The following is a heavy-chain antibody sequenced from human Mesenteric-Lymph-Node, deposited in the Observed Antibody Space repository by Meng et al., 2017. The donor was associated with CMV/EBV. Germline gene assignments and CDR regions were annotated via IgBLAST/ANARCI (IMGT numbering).Heavy chain of an antibody. CDR3: ARGGYYEGYYYGMDV. CDR1: GYTFTGHY. J-gene: IGHJ6*02. V-gene: IGHV1-2*02. Sequence: ASVQVSCKASGYTFTGHYMHWVRQAPGQGLEWMGWINPNSGGTNYAQKFQGRVTMTRDTSISTAYMELSRLRSDDTAVYYCARGGYYEGYYYGMDVWGQGTTVTVSS. D-gene: IGHD3-22*01. CDR2: INPNSGGT.